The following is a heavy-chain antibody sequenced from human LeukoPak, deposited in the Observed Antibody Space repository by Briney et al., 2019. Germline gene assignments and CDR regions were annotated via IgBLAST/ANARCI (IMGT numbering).Heavy chain of an antibody. Sequence: GESLKISCKGSGYSFTNYWIAWVRQMPGKGLEWMGIIYPGDSDTRYSPSFQGQVTISADKSISTAYLQWSSLKASDTAMYYCTKHSSSWSFDYWGQGTLVTVSS. J-gene: IGHJ4*02. CDR3: TKHSSSWSFDY. CDR1: GYSFTNYW. D-gene: IGHD6-13*01. V-gene: IGHV5-51*01. CDR2: IYPGDSDT.